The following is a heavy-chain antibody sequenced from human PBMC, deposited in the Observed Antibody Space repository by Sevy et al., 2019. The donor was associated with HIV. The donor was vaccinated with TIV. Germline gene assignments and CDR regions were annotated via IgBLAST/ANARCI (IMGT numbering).Heavy chain of an antibody. D-gene: IGHD1-20*01. Sequence: GESLKISCAASGFTFSSYWMSWVRQAPGKGLEWVANIKQDGSEKYYVDSVKGRFTISRDNAKNSLYLQMNSLRAEDTAVYYCAREWAEGITGNDYWGQGTLVTVSS. CDR2: IKQDGSEK. CDR3: AREWAEGITGNDY. CDR1: GFTFSSYW. J-gene: IGHJ4*02. V-gene: IGHV3-7*01.